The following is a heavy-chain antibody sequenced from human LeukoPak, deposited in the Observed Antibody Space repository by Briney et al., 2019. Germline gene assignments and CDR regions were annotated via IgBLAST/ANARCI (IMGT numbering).Heavy chain of an antibody. CDR2: ISWNSGSI. J-gene: IGHJ3*02. Sequence: PGGSLRLSCAASGFTFDDYAMHWVRQAPGKGLEWVSGISWNSGSIGYADSVKGRFTISRDNAKNSLYLQMNSLRAEDTALYYCAKVTFIGGSGSYYKGHDAFDIWGQGTMVTVSS. D-gene: IGHD3-10*01. CDR3: AKVTFIGGSGSYYKGHDAFDI. CDR1: GFTFDDYA. V-gene: IGHV3-9*01.